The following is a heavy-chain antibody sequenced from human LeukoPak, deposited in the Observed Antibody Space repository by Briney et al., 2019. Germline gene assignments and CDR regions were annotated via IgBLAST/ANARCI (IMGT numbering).Heavy chain of an antibody. V-gene: IGHV3-23*01. Sequence: GGSLRLSCAASGFTFNTYAMNWVRQAPGKGLEWVSTISGSGGSIYYADSVRGRFTFSRDNAKNSLYLQMNSLGAEDTAVYYCARDQRGSYYGFFDYWGQGTLVTVSS. CDR1: GFTFNTYA. J-gene: IGHJ4*02. D-gene: IGHD1-26*01. CDR3: ARDQRGSYYGFFDY. CDR2: ISGSGGSI.